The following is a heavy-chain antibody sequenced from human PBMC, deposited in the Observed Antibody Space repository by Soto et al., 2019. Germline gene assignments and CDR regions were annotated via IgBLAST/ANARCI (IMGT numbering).Heavy chain of an antibody. CDR2: IPQDGVDG. D-gene: IGHD2-21*02. Sequence: DVKLVESGGGLVQPGDSLRLSCEVSGFTFSMYSMSWVRQSPGKGLEWVAKIPQDGVDGHYADSVKGRFIISRDNDKNSLHLQLNNLRAEDTAVYYCARDHLILPAHDFFYGSDVWGRGATFTVSS. V-gene: IGHV3-7*03. J-gene: IGHJ6*02. CDR1: GFTFSMYS. CDR3: ARDHLILPAHDFFYGSDV.